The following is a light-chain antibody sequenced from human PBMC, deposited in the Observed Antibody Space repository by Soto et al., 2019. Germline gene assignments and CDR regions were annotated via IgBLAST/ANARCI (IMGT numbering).Light chain of an antibody. CDR3: QSYDRGLTAYV. Sequence: QSALTQPRSVSGSPGQSVTISCTGTSSDIGGYNYVSWYQQHPGKAPKLMIYDVIKRPSGVPDRLSASKSGTSGSLAITGLQAEDEGHYYCQSYDRGLTAYVFGTGTKLTVL. J-gene: IGLJ1*01. V-gene: IGLV2-11*01. CDR2: DVI. CDR1: SSDIGGYNY.